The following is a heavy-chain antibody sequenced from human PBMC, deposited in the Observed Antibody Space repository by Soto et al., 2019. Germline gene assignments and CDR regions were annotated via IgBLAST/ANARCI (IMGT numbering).Heavy chain of an antibody. CDR2: IYPGDSDT. CDR3: ARTSAAGKYYYGMDV. D-gene: IGHD6-13*01. V-gene: IGHV5-51*01. CDR1: GYSFTSYW. Sequence: GESLKISCKGSGYSFTSYWIGWVRQMPGKGLEWMGIIYPGDSDTRYGPSFQGQVTISADKSISTAYLQWSSLKASDSAMYYCARTSAAGKYYYGMDVWGEVTTVTVSS. J-gene: IGHJ6*02.